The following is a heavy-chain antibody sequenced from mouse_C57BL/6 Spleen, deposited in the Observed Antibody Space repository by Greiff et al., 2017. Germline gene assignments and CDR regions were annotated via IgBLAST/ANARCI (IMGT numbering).Heavy chain of an antibody. CDR2: IEPNSGGT. V-gene: IGHV1-72*01. CDR1: GYTFTSYW. Sequence: QVQLQQPGAELVKPGASVKLSCKASGYTFTSYWMHWVKQRPGRGLEWIGRIEPNSGGTKYNEKFKSKATLTVDKPSSTAYMQLSSLTSEDSAVYYCARDDYGSSFYFDYWGQGTIRTVSA. D-gene: IGHD1-1*01. J-gene: IGHJ2*01. CDR3: ARDDYGSSFYFDY.